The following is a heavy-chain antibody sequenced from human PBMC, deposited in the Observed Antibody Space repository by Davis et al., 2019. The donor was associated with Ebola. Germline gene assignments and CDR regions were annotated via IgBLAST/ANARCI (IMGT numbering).Heavy chain of an antibody. Sequence: PGGSLRLSCAASGFTFSRYAMSWVRQAPGKGLEWVSTFSSGGRTYYADSVQGRFTISRDNSKNTVYLQMSSLRDDDTAVYYCARDKFGGFGTSLDYWGQGALVTVSS. CDR1: GFTFSRYA. V-gene: IGHV3-23*01. J-gene: IGHJ4*02. CDR2: FSSGGRT. CDR3: ARDKFGGFGTSLDY. D-gene: IGHD3-10*01.